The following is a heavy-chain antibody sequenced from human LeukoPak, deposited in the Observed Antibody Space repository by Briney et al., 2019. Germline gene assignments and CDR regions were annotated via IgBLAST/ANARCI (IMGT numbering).Heavy chain of an antibody. CDR2: ISYDGSNK. CDR1: GLTFSSYA. J-gene: IGHJ6*03. D-gene: IGHD6-6*01. CDR3: AKGDSSSAGYYMDV. V-gene: IGHV3-30*04. Sequence: GGSLRLSCAASGLTFSSYAMHWVRQAPGKGLEWVAVISYDGSNKYYADSVKGRFTISRDNSKNSLYLQMNSLRAEDTALYYCAKGDSSSAGYYMDVWGEGTTVTVSS.